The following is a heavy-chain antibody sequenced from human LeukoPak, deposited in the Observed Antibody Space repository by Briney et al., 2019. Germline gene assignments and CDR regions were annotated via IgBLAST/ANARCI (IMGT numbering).Heavy chain of an antibody. D-gene: IGHD1-7*01. CDR2: ITSGTSYI. J-gene: IGHJ4*02. CDR1: EFISSGYS. Sequence: KSGGSLRLACAASEFISSGYSMNWVRQAPGKGLEWVSSITSGTSYIYYADSVKGRFTISRDNAKNSLYLQMNSLRAEDTAVYYCARGGDWNYAVDYCGQGTLVTVSS. V-gene: IGHV3-21*01. CDR3: ARGGDWNYAVDY.